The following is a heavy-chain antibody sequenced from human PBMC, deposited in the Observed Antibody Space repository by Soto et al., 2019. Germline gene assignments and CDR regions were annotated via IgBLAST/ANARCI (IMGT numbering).Heavy chain of an antibody. CDR3: AKDSWYFDL. J-gene: IGHJ4*02. CDR1: GFIFTNFC. Sequence: GESLKISCEASGFIFTNFCMHWVRQVPGKGLVWVSRIDTSGSSTSYADSVKGRFTISRDNAKNTVSLQMNSLRAEDTGVYYCAKDSWYFDLWSQGAMLTVSS. V-gene: IGHV3-74*01. CDR2: IDTSGSST. D-gene: IGHD3-9*01.